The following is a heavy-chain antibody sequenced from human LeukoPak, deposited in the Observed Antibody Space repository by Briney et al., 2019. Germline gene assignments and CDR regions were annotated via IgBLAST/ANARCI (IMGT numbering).Heavy chain of an antibody. CDR3: ARALPEGGYQKANFDY. D-gene: IGHD3-22*01. V-gene: IGHV4-34*01. J-gene: IGHJ4*02. Sequence: PSETLSLTCAVYGGSFSGYYWSWIRQPPGKGLEWIGEINHSGSTNYNPSLKSRVTIPVDTSKNQFSLKLSSVTAADTAVYYCARALPEGGYQKANFDYWGQGTLVTVSS. CDR2: INHSGST. CDR1: GGSFSGYY.